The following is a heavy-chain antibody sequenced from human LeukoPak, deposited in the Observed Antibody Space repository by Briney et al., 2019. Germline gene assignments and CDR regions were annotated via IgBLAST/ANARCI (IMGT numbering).Heavy chain of an antibody. J-gene: IGHJ4*02. Sequence: HPGGPLRLSCAVSGFTFSSYAMSWVRQAPGKELEWVSAISDTVATSYDAGSVKGRFTISRDNFRSTLYIQMNSLRAEDTALYYCAKDTSIGRYCTNGVCSPFDYWGQGTLVTVSS. D-gene: IGHD2-8*01. CDR2: ISDTVATS. V-gene: IGHV3-23*01. CDR1: GFTFSSYA. CDR3: AKDTSIGRYCTNGVCSPFDY.